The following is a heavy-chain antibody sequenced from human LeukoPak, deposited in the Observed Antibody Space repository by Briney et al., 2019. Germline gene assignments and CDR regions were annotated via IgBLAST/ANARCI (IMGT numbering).Heavy chain of an antibody. CDR3: ARDSAGVGDYGSFGFMDV. V-gene: IGHV3-53*01. J-gene: IGHJ6*03. CDR1: GFTVSSNS. Sequence: GWSLRLSCTGSGFTVSSNSMSWVRQAPGKGLDWVSFIYSGCNTHYSDSVKGRFTISRDNSKNTLYLQMNSLRAEDTAVYYCARDSAGVGDYGSFGFMDVWGKGTTVTISS. CDR2: IYSGCNT. D-gene: IGHD4-17*01.